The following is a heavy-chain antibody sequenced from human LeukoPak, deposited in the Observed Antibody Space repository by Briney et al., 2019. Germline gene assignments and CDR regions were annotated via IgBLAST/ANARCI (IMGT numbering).Heavy chain of an antibody. V-gene: IGHV1-69*13. Sequence: GASVKVSCKASGGTFSSYAISWVRQAPGQGLEWMGGIIPIFGTANYAQKFQGRVTITADESTSTAYMELSGLRSEDTAVYYCASLRYFDWPTWGDFDYWGQGTLVTVSS. D-gene: IGHD3-9*01. J-gene: IGHJ4*02. CDR2: IIPIFGTA. CDR3: ASLRYFDWPTWGDFDY. CDR1: GGTFSSYA.